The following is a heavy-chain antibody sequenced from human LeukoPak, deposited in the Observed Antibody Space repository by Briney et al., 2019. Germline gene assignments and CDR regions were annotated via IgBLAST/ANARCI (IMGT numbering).Heavy chain of an antibody. V-gene: IGHV1-8*03. CDR1: GYTFTSND. J-gene: IGHJ5*02. CDR3: ARHPCGSCYSFDP. Sequence: ASVKVSCKGSGYTFTSNDINWVRQATGQGLEWMGWMNPNSGNTGYAQKFQGRVTITRNTSISTAYMELSSLRSEDTAVCYCARHPCGSCYSFDPWGQGTLVTVSS. D-gene: IGHD2-15*01. CDR2: MNPNSGNT.